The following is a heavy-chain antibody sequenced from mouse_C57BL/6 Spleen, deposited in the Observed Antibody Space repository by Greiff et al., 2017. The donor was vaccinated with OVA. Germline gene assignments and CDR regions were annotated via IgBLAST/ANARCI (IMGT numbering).Heavy chain of an antibody. V-gene: IGHV1-39*01. Sequence: EVQLQQSGPELVKPGASVKISCKASGYSFTDYNMNWVKQSNGKSLEWIGVINPNYGTTSYNQKFKGKATLTVDQSSSTAYMQLNSLTSEDAAVYYCGRELYYDGTSQGFDYWGQGTTLTVSS. CDR3: GRELYYDGTSQGFDY. D-gene: IGHD2-1*01. CDR1: GYSFTDYN. CDR2: INPNYGTT. J-gene: IGHJ2*01.